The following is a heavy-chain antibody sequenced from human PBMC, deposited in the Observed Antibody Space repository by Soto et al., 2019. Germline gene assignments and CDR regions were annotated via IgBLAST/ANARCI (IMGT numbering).Heavy chain of an antibody. D-gene: IGHD3-22*01. V-gene: IGHV3-23*01. J-gene: IGHJ1*01. CDR2: ISGSGGST. CDR3: AKWDTMIVVGTGSVTSERYFQH. Sequence: GGSLRLSCAASGFTFSSYAMSWVRQAPGKGLEWVSAISGSGGSTYYADSVKGRFTISRDNSKNTLYLQMNSLRAEDTAVYYCAKWDTMIVVGTGSVTSERYFQHWGQGTLVTVSS. CDR1: GFTFSSYA.